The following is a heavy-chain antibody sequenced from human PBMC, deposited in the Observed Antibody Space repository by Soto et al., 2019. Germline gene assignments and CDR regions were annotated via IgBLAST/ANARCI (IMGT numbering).Heavy chain of an antibody. CDR2: IYYSGST. V-gene: IGHV4-30-4*01. D-gene: IGHD6-13*01. CDR3: ARARREGSSSGYLNNWFDP. Sequence: PSETLSLTCTVSGGSISSGDYYWSWIRQPPGKGLEWIGYIYYSGSTYYNPSLKSRVTISVDTSKNQFSLKLSSVTAADTAVYYCARARREGSSSGYLNNWFDPWGQGTLVTVSS. CDR1: GGSISSGDYY. J-gene: IGHJ5*02.